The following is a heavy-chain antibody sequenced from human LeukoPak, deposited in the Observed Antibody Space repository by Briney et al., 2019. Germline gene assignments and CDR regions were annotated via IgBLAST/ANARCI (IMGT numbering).Heavy chain of an antibody. CDR3: ARDPPNSRKWELKDY. J-gene: IGHJ4*02. CDR2: INPNTGGT. V-gene: IGHV1-2*02. Sequence: ASVKVSCKASRYTFTGYYMHWVRQAPGQGLEWMGWINPNTGGTNYAQKFQGRVTVTWDTSISTAYMELSRLRSDDTAVYYCARDPPNSRKWELKDYWGQGTLVTVSS. CDR1: RYTFTGYY. D-gene: IGHD1-26*01.